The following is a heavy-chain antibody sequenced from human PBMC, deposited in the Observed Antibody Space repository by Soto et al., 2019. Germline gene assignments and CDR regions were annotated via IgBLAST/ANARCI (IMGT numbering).Heavy chain of an antibody. D-gene: IGHD3-10*01. J-gene: IGHJ4*02. CDR3: ARVNGSGSSRPLWY. CDR1: GFTFSSYS. CDR2: ISSSSSYI. V-gene: IGHV3-21*01. Sequence: GGSLRLSCAASGFTFSSYSMNWVRQAPGKGLEWVSSISSSSSYIYYADSVKGRFTISRDNAKNSLYLQMNSLRAEDTAVYYCARVNGSGSSRPLWYWGQGTLVTASS.